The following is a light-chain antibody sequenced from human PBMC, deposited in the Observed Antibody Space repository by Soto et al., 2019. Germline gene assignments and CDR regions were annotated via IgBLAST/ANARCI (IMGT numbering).Light chain of an antibody. CDR1: QSVSTSY. Sequence: IVLTQSPGTLSLSPGERATLSCRASQSVSTSYVAWYQQKFGQAPRLPIYDAFSRATGIPDRFSASGSGTDFTLTISRLEPEDFAVYYCQQYKTCGQGTKWIS. CDR2: DAF. V-gene: IGKV3-20*01. J-gene: IGKJ1*01. CDR3: QQYKT.